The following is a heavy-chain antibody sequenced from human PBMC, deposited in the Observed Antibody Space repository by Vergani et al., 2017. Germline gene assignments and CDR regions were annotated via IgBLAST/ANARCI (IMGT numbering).Heavy chain of an antibody. J-gene: IGHJ4*02. CDR1: GFSLSNARMG. Sequence: QESGPVLVKPTETLTLTCTVSGFSLSNARMGVSWIRQPPGKALEWLAHIFSNDEKSYSTSLKSRLTISKDTSKSQVVLTMTNMDPVDTATYYCARISTYYDFWSGYYSYYFDYWGQGTLVTVSS. CDR3: ARISTYYDFWSGYYSYYFDY. V-gene: IGHV2-26*01. CDR2: IFSNDEK. D-gene: IGHD3-3*01.